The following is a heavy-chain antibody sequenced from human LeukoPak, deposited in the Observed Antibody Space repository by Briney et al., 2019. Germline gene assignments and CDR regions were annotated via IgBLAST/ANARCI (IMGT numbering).Heavy chain of an antibody. D-gene: IGHD2-2*01. CDR3: ARDLSHCSSTSCPFDY. V-gene: IGHV3-33*01. J-gene: IGHJ4*02. CDR1: GFTFSSYV. Sequence: GRSLRLSCAASGFTFSSYVMHWVRQAPGKGLEWVAVIWYDGSNKYYADSVKGRFTISRDNSKNTLYLQMNSLRAEDTAVYYCARDLSHCSSTSCPFDYWGQGTLVTVSS. CDR2: IWYDGSNK.